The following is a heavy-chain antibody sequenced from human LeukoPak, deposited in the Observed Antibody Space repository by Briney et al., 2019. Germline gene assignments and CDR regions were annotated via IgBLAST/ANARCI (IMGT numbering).Heavy chain of an antibody. D-gene: IGHD3-22*01. V-gene: IGHV4-59*01. Sequence: AETLSLTCTVSGGSISSYYWSWIRQPPGKGLEWIGYIYYSGSTNYKPSLKSRVTISVETSKNQFSLKLRSVTAADTAVYYCARVTGYMIEDYFDYWGQGTLVTVSS. CDR1: GGSISSYY. CDR3: ARVTGYMIEDYFDY. CDR2: IYYSGST. J-gene: IGHJ4*02.